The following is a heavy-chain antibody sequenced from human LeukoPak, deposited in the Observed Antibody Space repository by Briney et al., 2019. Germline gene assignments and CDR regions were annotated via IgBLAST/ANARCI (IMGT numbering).Heavy chain of an antibody. Sequence: ASVKVSCKVSGYTLTELSMHWVRQAPGKGLEWMGGFDPEDGETIYAQKFLGRVTMTEDTSTSTAFMELRSLRSDDTAVYYCARRSMTTALSHFDYWGQGTLVTVSS. CDR3: ARRSMTTALSHFDY. V-gene: IGHV1-24*01. CDR2: FDPEDGET. J-gene: IGHJ4*02. D-gene: IGHD4-17*01. CDR1: GYTLTELS.